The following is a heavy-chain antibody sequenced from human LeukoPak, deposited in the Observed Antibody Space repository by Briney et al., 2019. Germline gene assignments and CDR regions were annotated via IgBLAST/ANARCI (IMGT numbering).Heavy chain of an antibody. J-gene: IGHJ6*03. D-gene: IGHD2-2*02. V-gene: IGHV3-23*01. CDR3: AKVRGYCSSTSCYNYYYMDV. CDR1: GFTFSSYA. CDR2: ISGSGGST. Sequence: PGGSLRLSCAASGFTFSSYAMSWVRRAPGKGLEWVSAISGSGGSTYYADSVKGRFTISRDNSKNTLYLQMNSLRAEDTAVYYCAKVRGYCSSTSCYNYYYMDVWGKGTTVTVSS.